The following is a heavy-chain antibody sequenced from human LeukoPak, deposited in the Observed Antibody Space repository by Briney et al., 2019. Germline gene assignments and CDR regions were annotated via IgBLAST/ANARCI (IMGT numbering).Heavy chain of an antibody. CDR2: INHSGST. J-gene: IGHJ4*02. V-gene: IGHV4-34*01. CDR1: GGSFSGYY. D-gene: IGHD5-12*01. Sequence: SETLSLTCAVYGGSFSGYYWSWIRQPPGKGLEWIGEINHSGSTNYNPSLKSRVTISVDTSKNQFSLKLSSVTAADTAVYYCARGLGIVATIPPYFDYWGRGTLATVSS. CDR3: ARGLGIVATIPPYFDY.